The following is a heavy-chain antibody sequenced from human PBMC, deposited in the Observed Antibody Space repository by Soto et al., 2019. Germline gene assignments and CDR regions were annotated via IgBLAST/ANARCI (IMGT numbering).Heavy chain of an antibody. V-gene: IGHV3-23*01. CDR3: AKASGWFGEFDY. Sequence: EVQLLESGGGLVQPRGSLRLSCAASGFTFSSYAMSWVRQAPGKGLEWVSAISGSGGSTYYADSVKGRFTISRDNSKNTLYLQMNSLRAEDTAVYYCAKASGWFGEFDYWGQGTLVTVSS. J-gene: IGHJ4*02. CDR1: GFTFSSYA. D-gene: IGHD3-10*01. CDR2: ISGSGGST.